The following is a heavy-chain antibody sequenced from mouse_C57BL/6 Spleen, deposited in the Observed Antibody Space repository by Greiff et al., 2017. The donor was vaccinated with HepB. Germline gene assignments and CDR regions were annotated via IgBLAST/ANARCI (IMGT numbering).Heavy chain of an antibody. V-gene: IGHV1-81*01. Sequence: QVQLQQSGAELARPGASVKLSCKASGYTFTSYGISWVKQRTGQGLEWIGEIYPRSGNTYYNEKFKGKATLTADKSSSTAYMELRSLTSEDSAVYSCARGDGYYWYFDVWGTGTTVTVSS. CDR2: IYPRSGNT. CDR3: ARGDGYYWYFDV. CDR1: GYTFTSYG. D-gene: IGHD2-3*01. J-gene: IGHJ1*03.